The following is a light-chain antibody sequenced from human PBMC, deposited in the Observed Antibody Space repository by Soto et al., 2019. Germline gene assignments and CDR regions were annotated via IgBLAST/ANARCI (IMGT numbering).Light chain of an antibody. Sequence: QSVLTQPPSASGTPGQRVTISCSGSSSNIGSNTVNWYQQLPGTAPKLLIYSNNQRPSGVPDRFSGSKSGTSASLAISGLQSEDEADYYCAAWDDCLNGLVFGTGTKVTVL. CDR1: SSNIGSNT. CDR2: SNN. CDR3: AAWDDCLNGLV. J-gene: IGLJ1*01. V-gene: IGLV1-44*01.